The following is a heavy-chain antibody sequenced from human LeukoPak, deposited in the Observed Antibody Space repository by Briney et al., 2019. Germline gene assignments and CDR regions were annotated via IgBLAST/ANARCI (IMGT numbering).Heavy chain of an antibody. V-gene: IGHV3-30*02. D-gene: IGHD3-10*01. CDR1: GFTFSSYG. CDR2: IRYDGSNK. CDR3: AKDERNSAVRGVTTFDY. J-gene: IGHJ4*02. Sequence: GSLRLSCAASGFTFSSYGMHWVRQARGKGLGWGAFIRYDGSNKYYADSVKGRFTISRDNSKNTLYLQMNSLRAEDTAVYYCAKDERNSAVRGVTTFDYWGQGTLVTVSS.